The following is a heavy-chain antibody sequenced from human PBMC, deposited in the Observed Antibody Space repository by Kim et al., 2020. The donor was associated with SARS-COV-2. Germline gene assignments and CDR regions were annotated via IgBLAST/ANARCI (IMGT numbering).Heavy chain of an antibody. CDR1: GGSISSSSYY. V-gene: IGHV4-39*07. CDR3: ASREWGSDY. D-gene: IGHD7-27*01. CDR2: IYYSGST. J-gene: IGHJ4*02. Sequence: SETLSLTCTVSGGSISSSSYYWGWIRQPPGKGLEWIGSIYYSGSTYYNPSLKSRVTISVDTSKNQFSLKLSSVTAADTAVYYCASREWGSDYWGQGTLVTVSS.